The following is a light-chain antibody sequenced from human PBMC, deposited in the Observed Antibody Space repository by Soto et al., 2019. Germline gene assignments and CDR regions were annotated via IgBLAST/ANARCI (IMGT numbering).Light chain of an antibody. CDR2: YDD. Sequence: QSVLTQPRSVSEAPRQRVTISCSGSSSNIGNNAVNWYQQLPGQSPKIVIYYDDLLTSGVSDRFSGSKSGISASLAISDLQSDDEADYYCAAWDDNLNAYVFGPGTKVTVL. CDR3: AAWDDNLNAYV. V-gene: IGLV1-36*01. J-gene: IGLJ1*01. CDR1: SSNIGNNA.